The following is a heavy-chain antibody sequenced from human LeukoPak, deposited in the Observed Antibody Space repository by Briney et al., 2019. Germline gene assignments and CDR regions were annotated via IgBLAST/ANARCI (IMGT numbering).Heavy chain of an antibody. J-gene: IGHJ4*02. D-gene: IGHD5-18*01. CDR2: ISGSGGST. Sequence: PGGSLRLSCAASGFTLSSYAMSWVRQAPGKGLEWVSAISGSGGSTYYADSVKGRFTISRDNSKNTLYLQMNSLRAEDTAVYYCAKTIRWIQLWSLDYWGQGTLVTVSS. CDR1: GFTLSSYA. V-gene: IGHV3-23*01. CDR3: AKTIRWIQLWSLDY.